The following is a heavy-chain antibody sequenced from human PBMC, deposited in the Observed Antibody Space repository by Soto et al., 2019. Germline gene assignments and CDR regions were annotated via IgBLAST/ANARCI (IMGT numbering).Heavy chain of an antibody. J-gene: IGHJ3*02. D-gene: IGHD2-15*01. Sequence: ASVKVSCKASGYTFTNYGITWVRQAPGQGLEWMGWISAYNGNTNYAQKLQGRVTMTTDTSTSTAYMELRSLRSDDTAVYYCARDEYCSGGSCIAFDIWGQGAMVTVSS. CDR3: ARDEYCSGGSCIAFDI. CDR1: GYTFTNYG. CDR2: ISAYNGNT. V-gene: IGHV1-18*01.